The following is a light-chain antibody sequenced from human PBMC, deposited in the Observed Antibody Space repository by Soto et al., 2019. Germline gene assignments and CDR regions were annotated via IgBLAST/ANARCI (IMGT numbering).Light chain of an antibody. J-gene: IGKJ4*01. V-gene: IGKV3-11*01. CDR3: QQRRNWPPLS. CDR1: ESVDIY. CDR2: HAS. Sequence: ETVLTQSPATLSLSPGERATLSCRASESVDIYLAGYQQKPGQAPRLLLYHASNRATGIPARFSGSGPGTDFSLTISSVEPEDSAVYYCQQRRNWPPLSFGGGTRVEIK.